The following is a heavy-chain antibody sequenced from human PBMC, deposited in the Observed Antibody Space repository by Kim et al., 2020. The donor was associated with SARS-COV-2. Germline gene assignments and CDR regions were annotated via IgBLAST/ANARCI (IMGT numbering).Heavy chain of an antibody. J-gene: IGHJ4*02. D-gene: IGHD3-10*01. V-gene: IGHV4-39*07. Sequence: PSLKRRVTISVGTSKNQFSLKLSSVTAADTAVYYCARASGYGSGGYYFDYWGQGTLVTVSS. CDR3: ARASGYGSGGYYFDY.